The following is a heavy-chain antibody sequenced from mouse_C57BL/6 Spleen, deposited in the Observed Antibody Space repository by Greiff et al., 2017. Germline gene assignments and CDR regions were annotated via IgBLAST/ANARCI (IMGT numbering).Heavy chain of an antibody. CDR1: GYAFTSSW. J-gene: IGHJ1*03. D-gene: IGHD1-1*01. Sequence: QVQLQQSGPELVRPGASVKISCKASGYAFTSSWMNWVKQRPGQGLEWIGRIYPGDGDTNYNEKFKGKATLTADKSSSTAYMHLSSLTSEDSAVYVCARDYYGSSHWYFDDWGKGTTVTVSS. CDR3: ARDYYGSSHWYFDD. CDR2: IYPGDGDT. V-gene: IGHV1-82*01.